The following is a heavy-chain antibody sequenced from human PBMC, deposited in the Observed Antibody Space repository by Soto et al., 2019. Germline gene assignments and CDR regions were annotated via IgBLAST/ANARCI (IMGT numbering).Heavy chain of an antibody. D-gene: IGHD1-1*01. CDR2: IIPILGVP. V-gene: IGHV1-69*04. Sequence: QVQLVQSGAEVKKPGSSVKVSCKASGGTFSSNSIGWVRQAPGRGLEWMGRIIPILGVPNYARKFQGRITITADSSTSTAYMELSSLRSEDTAIYYCAKDTTLTPVEYWGQGTLVTVSS. CDR3: AKDTTLTPVEY. CDR1: GGTFSSNS. J-gene: IGHJ4*02.